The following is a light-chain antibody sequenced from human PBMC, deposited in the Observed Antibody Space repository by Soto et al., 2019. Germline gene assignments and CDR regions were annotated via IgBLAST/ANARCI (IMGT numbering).Light chain of an antibody. J-gene: IGKJ2*01. CDR2: AAS. Sequence: DIQMTQSPSSLSASVGDRVTITCRASQSISSHLNWYQLNPGRAPKRLIYAASTLHSGVPSRFSGSRSGTDFTLTLTSLPPEDLATYYCPQSYSIPHTFGQGTKLEIK. CDR1: QSISSH. CDR3: PQSYSIPHT. V-gene: IGKV1-39*01.